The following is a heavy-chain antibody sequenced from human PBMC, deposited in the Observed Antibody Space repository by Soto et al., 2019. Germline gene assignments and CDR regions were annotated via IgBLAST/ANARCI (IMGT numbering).Heavy chain of an antibody. CDR2: INSDGSSP. V-gene: IGHV3-74*01. CDR3: ANDYDSVSFHLVFYYGMDV. J-gene: IGHJ6*02. CDR1: GFNFSSHW. D-gene: IGHD3-22*01. Sequence: GGSLRLSCAASGFNFSSHWMHWVREAPGKGLIWVSRINSDGSSPIYADFVKGRFIISRDNAKNTLYLQMNSLRAEDTAVYYWANDYDSVSFHLVFYYGMDVWGPGTTVTVSS.